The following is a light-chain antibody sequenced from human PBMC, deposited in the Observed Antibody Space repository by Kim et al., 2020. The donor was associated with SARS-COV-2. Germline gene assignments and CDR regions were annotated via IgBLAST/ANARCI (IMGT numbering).Light chain of an antibody. CDR3: QQTYSSTWT. Sequence: ASVGDRVTITCQASQTVSRYLNWYQQKPGKAPNLLIHTASDLHTGVPSRFSGSGSGTDFTLSISSLQPEDFASYYCQQTYSSTWTFGQGTKVDIK. CDR2: TAS. J-gene: IGKJ1*01. V-gene: IGKV1-39*01. CDR1: QTVSRY.